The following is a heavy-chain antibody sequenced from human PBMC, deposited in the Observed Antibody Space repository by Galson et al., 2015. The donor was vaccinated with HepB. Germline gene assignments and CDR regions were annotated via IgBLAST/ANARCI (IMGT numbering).Heavy chain of an antibody. J-gene: IGHJ6*03. V-gene: IGHV1-24*01. D-gene: IGHD6-13*01. CDR2: FDPEDGET. Sequence: QSGAEVKKPGESLKISCKVSGYTLTELSMHWVRQAPGKGLEWMGGFDPEDGETIYAQKFQGRVTMTEDTSTDTAYMELSSLRSEDTAVYYCVVAAAAGGSYYYYYYMDVWGKGTTVTVSS. CDR3: VVAAAAGGSYYYYYYMDV. CDR1: GYTLTELS.